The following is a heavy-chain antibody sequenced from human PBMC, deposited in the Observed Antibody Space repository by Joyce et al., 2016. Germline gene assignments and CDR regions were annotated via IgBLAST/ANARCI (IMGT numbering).Heavy chain of an antibody. Sequence: QVQLVESGGGVVQPGRSLRLSCSASGFPFSTYVMHWVRQSPGKGLEGVAVIWDDGVNKYYADSGKGRFTISRDNSKDTLYLQMNSLTVEDTAVYYCARDGKTDRRFDSWGHGTLVSVSS. V-gene: IGHV3-33*01. CDR1: GFPFSTYV. J-gene: IGHJ4*01. D-gene: IGHD1-1*01. CDR3: ARDGKTDRRFDS. CDR2: IWDDGVNK.